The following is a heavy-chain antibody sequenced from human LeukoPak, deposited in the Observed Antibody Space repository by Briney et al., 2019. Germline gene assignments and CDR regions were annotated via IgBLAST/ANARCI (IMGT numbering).Heavy chain of an antibody. V-gene: IGHV4-39*07. CDR1: GGSISSSSYY. CDR3: AGIPLDYGGNDKPLYYFDY. J-gene: IGHJ4*02. D-gene: IGHD4-23*01. CDR2: IYYSGST. Sequence: PSETLSLTCTVSGGSISSSSYYWGWIRQPPGKGLEWIGSIYYSGSTYYNPSLKSRVTISVDTSKNQFSLKLSSVTAADTAVYYCAGIPLDYGGNDKPLYYFDYWGQGTLVTVSS.